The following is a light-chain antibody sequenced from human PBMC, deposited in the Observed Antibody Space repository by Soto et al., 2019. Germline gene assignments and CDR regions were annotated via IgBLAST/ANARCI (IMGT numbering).Light chain of an antibody. V-gene: IGKV3-20*01. CDR3: QQYGSSSWT. CDR2: GTS. Sequence: EIVLTQSPGTLSLSPGERATLSCRASQSVSSSYLAWYQQKPGQAPRLLIYGTSSRATAIPDRFSGSGSGTDFTLTISRLEPEDFAVYYCQQYGSSSWTFVQGTKVDIK. J-gene: IGKJ1*01. CDR1: QSVSSSY.